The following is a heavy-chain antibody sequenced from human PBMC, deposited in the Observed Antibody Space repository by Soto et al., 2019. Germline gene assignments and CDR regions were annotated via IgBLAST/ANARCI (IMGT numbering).Heavy chain of an antibody. CDR3: ATNGQPPYYYYGLDV. CDR2: ISGYNGHA. Sequence: QGQLVQSGAEVKMPGASVKVSCKASGYTFTRYGISWLRQAPGQGLEWMGCISGYNGHANYAQRFQGRVSMTIDTSTTTAYMALRTMTPADTAVYYCATNGQPPYYYYGLDVWGQGITVTVSS. D-gene: IGHD2-2*01. J-gene: IGHJ6*02. CDR1: GYTFTRYG. V-gene: IGHV1-18*01.